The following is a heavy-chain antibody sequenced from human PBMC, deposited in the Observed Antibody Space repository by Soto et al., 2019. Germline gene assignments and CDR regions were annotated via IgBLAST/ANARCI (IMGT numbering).Heavy chain of an antibody. D-gene: IGHD3-10*01. J-gene: IGHJ6*02. CDR3: ARWGITMVRGVIYNYYYYGMDV. V-gene: IGHV4-34*01. CDR2: INHSGST. Sequence: SETLSLTCAVYGGSFSGYYWSWIRQPPGKGLEWIGEINHSGSTNYNPSLKSRVTISVDTSKNQFSLKLSSVTAADTAVYYCARWGITMVRGVIYNYYYYGMDVWGQGTTVTVSS. CDR1: GGSFSGYY.